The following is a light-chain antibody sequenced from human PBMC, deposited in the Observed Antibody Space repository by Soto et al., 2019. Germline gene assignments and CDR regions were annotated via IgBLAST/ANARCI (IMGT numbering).Light chain of an antibody. Sequence: EIQMTQSPSTLSASVGDRVTITCRASQSISSWLAWYQQKPGKAPNLLIYKASSLESGVPSRFNGSGSGTELTLTISSLQPDDLATYYCQHYNSDSRTFGHGTKVEIK. CDR1: QSISSW. CDR2: KAS. J-gene: IGKJ1*01. CDR3: QHYNSDSRT. V-gene: IGKV1-5*03.